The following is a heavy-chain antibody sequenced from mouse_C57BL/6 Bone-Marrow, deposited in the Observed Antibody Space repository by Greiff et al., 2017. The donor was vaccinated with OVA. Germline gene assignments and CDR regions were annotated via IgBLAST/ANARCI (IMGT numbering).Heavy chain of an antibody. CDR2: INPNNGGT. CDR1: GYTFTDYN. Sequence: EVQLQQSGPELVKPGASVKMSCKASGYTFTDYNMHWVKQSHGKSLEWIGYINPNNGGTSYNQKFKGKATLTVNKSSSTAYMELRSLTSEDSAVYYCATYYYGSSPFAYWGQGTLVTVSA. V-gene: IGHV1-22*01. J-gene: IGHJ3*01. CDR3: ATYYYGSSPFAY. D-gene: IGHD1-1*01.